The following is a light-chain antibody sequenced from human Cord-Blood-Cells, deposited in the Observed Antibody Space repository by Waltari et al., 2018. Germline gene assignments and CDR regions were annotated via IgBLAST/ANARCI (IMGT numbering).Light chain of an antibody. CDR3: QQLSNWPPRS. Sequence: DIVFTQSTATMSLSPGERATLSCRARQSVSSYLAWYKQQPGQAPRLLSCHASNKATGLPASVSGSGSETDCTLTISSLEPEDFAVYYCQQLSNWPPRSFGGGTNVESK. CDR2: HAS. V-gene: IGKV3-11*01. J-gene: IGKJ4*01. CDR1: QSVSSY.